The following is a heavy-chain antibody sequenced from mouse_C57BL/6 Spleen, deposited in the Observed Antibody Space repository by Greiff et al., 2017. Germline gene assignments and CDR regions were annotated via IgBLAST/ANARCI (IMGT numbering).Heavy chain of an antibody. Sequence: QVQLQQPGTELVKPGASVKLSCKASCYTFTSYWMHWVKQRPGQGLEWIGNINPSNGGTNYNEKFKSKATLTVDKSSSTAYMQLSSLTSEDSAVYYCARGATMVTTNYFDYWGQGTTLTVSS. CDR1: CYTFTSYW. D-gene: IGHD2-2*01. CDR3: ARGATMVTTNYFDY. V-gene: IGHV1-53*01. J-gene: IGHJ2*01. CDR2: INPSNGGT.